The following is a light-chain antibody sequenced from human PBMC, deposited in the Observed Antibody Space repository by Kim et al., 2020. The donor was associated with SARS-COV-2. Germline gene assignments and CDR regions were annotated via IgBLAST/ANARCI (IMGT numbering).Light chain of an antibody. CDR3: QQYSAYRWT. J-gene: IGKJ1*01. Sequence: DIQMTQSPSILSASVGDRVTISCRASQSISTHLAWYQQRPGKAPNLLIYKASSLQSGVPSRFSGSGSGTEFTLTISSLQPDDFGSYYCQQYSAYRWTFGQGTKVDIK. V-gene: IGKV1-5*03. CDR1: QSISTH. CDR2: KAS.